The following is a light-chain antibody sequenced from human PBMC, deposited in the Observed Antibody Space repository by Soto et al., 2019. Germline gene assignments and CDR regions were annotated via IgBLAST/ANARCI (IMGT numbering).Light chain of an antibody. CDR2: GAS. CDR1: QSVTSTY. Sequence: EIVLTQSPGTLSLSPGERATLSCRASQSVTSTYLAWYQQKPGQAPRLLIYGASNRATGIPDRFTGSGSVTDFTLTSSRLEPEDVAVYYCQQYGSSPLTFGGGTKVEIK. V-gene: IGKV3-20*01. CDR3: QQYGSSPLT. J-gene: IGKJ4*01.